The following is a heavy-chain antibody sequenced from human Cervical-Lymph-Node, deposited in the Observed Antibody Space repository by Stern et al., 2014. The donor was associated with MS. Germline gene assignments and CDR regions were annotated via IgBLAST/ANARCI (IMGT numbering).Heavy chain of an antibody. V-gene: IGHV3-33*01. CDR2: IWLAGSNK. CDR3: ARGAYNGNYDFFDY. D-gene: IGHD1-7*01. CDR1: GFTFSSYG. Sequence: VQLVESGGGVVQPGRSLRLSCAASGFTFSSYGIHWVRQAPGKGLEWVAVIWLAGSNKYYADSVKGRFTISRDNSKNTLYLQMNSLRAEDTAVYYCARGAYNGNYDFFDYWGQGTLVTVSS. J-gene: IGHJ4*02.